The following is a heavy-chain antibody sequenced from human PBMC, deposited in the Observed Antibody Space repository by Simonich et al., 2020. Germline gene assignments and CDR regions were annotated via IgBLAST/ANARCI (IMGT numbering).Heavy chain of an antibody. CDR1: GYTFPGYY. Sequence: QVQLVQSGAEVKKPGASVKVSCKASGYTFPGYYMPWGRPAPGQGLGWLGRNKPKSGGTKYAKKFTGRVTMTRDTSISTAYMELSRLRSDDTAVYYCARDLFEMATIRYYYYGMDVWGQGTTVTVSS. J-gene: IGHJ6*02. CDR3: ARDLFEMATIRYYYYGMDV. D-gene: IGHD5-12*01. V-gene: IGHV1-2*06. CDR2: NKPKSGGT.